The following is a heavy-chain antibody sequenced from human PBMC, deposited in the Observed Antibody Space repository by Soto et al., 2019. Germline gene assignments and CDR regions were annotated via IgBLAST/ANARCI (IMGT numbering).Heavy chain of an antibody. D-gene: IGHD6-13*01. CDR2: IRSKTDGGTT. J-gene: IGHJ3*02. V-gene: IGHV3-15*01. CDR3: TTTRPGTNVFDN. Sequence: GGSLRLSCAASGITFINAWMNWVRQAPGKGLEYIGRIRSKTDGGTTEYAAPVEGRFTISRDDSKNTLYLQMGGLKTEDTAVYYCTTTRPGTNVFDNWGQGTLVTVSS. CDR1: GITFINAW.